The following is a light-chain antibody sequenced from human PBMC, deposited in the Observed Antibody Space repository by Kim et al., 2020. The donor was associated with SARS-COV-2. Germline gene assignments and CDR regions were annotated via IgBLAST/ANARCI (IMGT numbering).Light chain of an antibody. CDR2: LNSDDSH. J-gene: IGLJ3*02. Sequence: QLVLTQSPSASASLGASVKLTCTLSSGHSRNATAWHQQQPERGPRYLMKLNSDDSHTKGDGIPDRFSGSSSGAERYLTISSLQSEDEADYYCQTWDTGIHVFGGGTQLTVL. CDR3: QTWDTGIHV. CDR1: SGHSRNA. V-gene: IGLV4-69*01.